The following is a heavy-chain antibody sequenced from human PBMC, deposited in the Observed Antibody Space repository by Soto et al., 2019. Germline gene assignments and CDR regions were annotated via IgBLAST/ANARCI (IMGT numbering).Heavy chain of an antibody. CDR2: ISGSGGST. CDR3: AKGQYYYDSSGYYYWSYYYYGMDV. CDR1: GFTFSSYA. J-gene: IGHJ6*02. D-gene: IGHD3-22*01. Sequence: GGSLRLSCAASGFTFSSYAMSWVRQAPGKGLEWVSAISGSGGSTYYADSVKGRFTISRDNSKNTLYLQMNSLRAEDTAVYYCAKGQYYYDSSGYYYWSYYYYGMDVWGRGTTVTVSS. V-gene: IGHV3-23*01.